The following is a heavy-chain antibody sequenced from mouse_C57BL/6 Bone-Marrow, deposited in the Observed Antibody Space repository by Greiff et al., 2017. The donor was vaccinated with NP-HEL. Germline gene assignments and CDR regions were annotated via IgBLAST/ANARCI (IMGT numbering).Heavy chain of an antibody. V-gene: IGHV3-6*01. D-gene: IGHD1-1*01. Sequence: EVKLVESGPGLVKPSQSLSLTCSVTGYSITSGYYWNWIRQFPGNKLEWMGYISYDGSNNYNPSLKNRISITRDTSKNQFFLKLNSVTTEDTATYYGAREEYYYGSSYWYFDVWGTGTTVTVSS. CDR3: AREEYYYGSSYWYFDV. J-gene: IGHJ1*03. CDR2: ISYDGSN. CDR1: GYSITSGYY.